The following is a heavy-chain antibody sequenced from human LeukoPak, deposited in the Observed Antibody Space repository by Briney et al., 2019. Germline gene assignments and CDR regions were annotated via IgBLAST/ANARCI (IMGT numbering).Heavy chain of an antibody. Sequence: ASVKVSCKASGYTFTSYGISWVRQAPGQGLEWMGWISAYNGTTNYAQKLQGRVTMTTDTSTSTAYMELRSLRSDGTAVYYCARDQGWFGESAANDYWGQGTLVTVSS. CDR3: ARDQGWFGESAANDY. J-gene: IGHJ4*02. CDR2: ISAYNGTT. CDR1: GYTFTSYG. D-gene: IGHD3-10*01. V-gene: IGHV1-18*04.